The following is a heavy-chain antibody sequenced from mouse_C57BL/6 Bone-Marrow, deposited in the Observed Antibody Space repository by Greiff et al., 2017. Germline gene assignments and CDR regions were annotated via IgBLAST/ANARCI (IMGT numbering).Heavy chain of an antibody. J-gene: IGHJ2*01. CDR1: GYAFTNYL. V-gene: IGHV1-54*01. CDR3: SRGVNWIFNY. Sequence: VQLQQSGAELVRPGTSVTVSCKASGYAFTNYLIEWVKQRPGQGLEWIGAINPGTGGTNYNQKFKGKAILTADKSSSTAYMQLSSLTSEDSAVYYCSRGVNWIFNYWGQGTTLTVSS. D-gene: IGHD4-1*01. CDR2: INPGTGGT.